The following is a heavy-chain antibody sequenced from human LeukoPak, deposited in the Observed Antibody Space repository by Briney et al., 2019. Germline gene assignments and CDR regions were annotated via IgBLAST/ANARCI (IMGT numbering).Heavy chain of an antibody. CDR2: IYSGGST. V-gene: IGHV3-53*01. CDR1: GFTVSSSY. Sequence: GGSLRLSCAASGFTVSSSYMSWVRHGPRKELEWISVIYSGGSTYYAGSVRGRFTVSRDNSKNTLYLQMNSLRAVDTAVYYCARAPGPRAAADYWGQGTLVTVSS. CDR3: ARAPGPRAAADY. D-gene: IGHD6-13*01. J-gene: IGHJ4*02.